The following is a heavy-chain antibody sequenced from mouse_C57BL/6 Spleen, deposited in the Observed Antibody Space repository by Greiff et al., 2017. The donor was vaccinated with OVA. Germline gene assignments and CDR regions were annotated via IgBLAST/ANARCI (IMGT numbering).Heavy chain of an antibody. CDR2: INPGSGGT. Sequence: QVQLQQSGAELVRPGTSVKVSCKASGYAFTNYLIEWVKQRPGQGLEWIGVINPGSGGTNYNEKFKGKATLTADKSSSTAYMQLSSLTSEDSALYFCARSNNWDEGFAYWGQGTLVTVSA. D-gene: IGHD4-1*02. J-gene: IGHJ3*01. CDR1: GYAFTNYL. V-gene: IGHV1-54*01. CDR3: ARSNNWDEGFAY.